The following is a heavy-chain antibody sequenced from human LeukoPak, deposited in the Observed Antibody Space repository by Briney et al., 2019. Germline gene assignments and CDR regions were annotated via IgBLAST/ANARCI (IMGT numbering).Heavy chain of an antibody. V-gene: IGHV4-39*07. D-gene: IGHD3-22*01. CDR1: GGSISSSPYY. Sequence: PSETLPLTCTVSGGSISSSPYYWGWIRQPPGKGLEWIGSIYYSGATHYNPSLESRVTISVDTSKNQFSLKLSSVTAADTAVYYGPKFPRPPPYYDSSGYTRMDWGQGTLVTVSS. CDR3: PKFPRPPPYYDSSGYTRMD. CDR2: IYYSGAT. J-gene: IGHJ4*02.